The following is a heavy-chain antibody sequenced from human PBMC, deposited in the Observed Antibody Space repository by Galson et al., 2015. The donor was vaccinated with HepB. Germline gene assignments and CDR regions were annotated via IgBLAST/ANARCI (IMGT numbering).Heavy chain of an antibody. V-gene: IGHV5-51*01. D-gene: IGHD3-22*01. CDR1: GYSFTSYW. CDR3: ARSYYYDSSGYYYVGSISWYFDL. Sequence: QSGAEVKKPGESLKISCKGSGYSFTSYWIGWVRQMPGKGLEWMGIIYPGDSDTRYSPSFQDQVTISADKSISTAYLQWSSLKASDTAMYYCARSYYYDSSGYYYVGSISWYFDLWGRGTLVTVSS. CDR2: IYPGDSDT. J-gene: IGHJ2*01.